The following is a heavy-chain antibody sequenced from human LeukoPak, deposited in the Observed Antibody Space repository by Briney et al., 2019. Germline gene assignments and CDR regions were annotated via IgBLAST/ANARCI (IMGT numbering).Heavy chain of an antibody. CDR1: GGSISSSSYY. V-gene: IGHV4-39*07. CDR2: IYYSGST. Sequence: PSETLSLTCTVSGGSISSSSYYWGWIRQPPGKGLEWIGSIYYSGSTYYNPSLKSRVTISVDTSKNQFSLKLSSVTAADTAVYYCARDITAGATCDYWGQGTLVTVSS. D-gene: IGHD1-26*01. CDR3: ARDITAGATCDY. J-gene: IGHJ4*02.